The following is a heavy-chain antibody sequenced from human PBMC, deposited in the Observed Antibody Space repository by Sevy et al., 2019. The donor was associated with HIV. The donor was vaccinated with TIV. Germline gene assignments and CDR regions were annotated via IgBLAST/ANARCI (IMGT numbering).Heavy chain of an antibody. D-gene: IGHD5-12*01. CDR2: INPSGGRT. J-gene: IGHJ4*01. V-gene: IGHV1-46*02. CDR1: GYTFNNYY. Sequence: ASVKVSCKASGYTFNNYYIHWVRQAPGQGLEWMGIINPSGGRTNYARKFQDRVTMTRDTSTSIVYMELSSLRSEDTAVYYCTRDRYSGYGFDYWGQGTLVTVSS. CDR3: TRDRYSGYGFDY.